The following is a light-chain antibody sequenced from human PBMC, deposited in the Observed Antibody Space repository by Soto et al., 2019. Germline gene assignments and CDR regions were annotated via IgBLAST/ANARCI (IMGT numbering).Light chain of an antibody. J-gene: IGKJ2*01. V-gene: IGKV3-20*01. CDR1: QSVGDNY. CDR3: QQYDSSPYT. CDR2: GAS. Sequence: EIVLTQSPGTLSLSPGERATLSCRASQSVGDNYLAWYQQKPGQAPRLLIYGASSRATGIPDRFTGSGFGTDFTLTISDLEPEDFAVYYCQQYDSSPYTFGQGTKLEIK.